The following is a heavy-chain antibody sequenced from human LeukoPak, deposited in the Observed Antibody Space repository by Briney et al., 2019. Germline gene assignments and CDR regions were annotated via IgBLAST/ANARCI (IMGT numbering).Heavy chain of an antibody. J-gene: IGHJ4*02. CDR3: ARRLSGYSYGYYFDY. V-gene: IGHV5-51*01. CDR2: IYPGDSDT. CDR1: GYSFTSYW. D-gene: IGHD5-18*01. Sequence: GESLKISCKGSGYSFTSYWIGWVRQMPGKGLEWVGIIYPGDSDTRYSPSFQGQVTISADKSINTAYLQWSSLKASDTAMYYCARRLSGYSYGYYFDYWGQGTLVTVSS.